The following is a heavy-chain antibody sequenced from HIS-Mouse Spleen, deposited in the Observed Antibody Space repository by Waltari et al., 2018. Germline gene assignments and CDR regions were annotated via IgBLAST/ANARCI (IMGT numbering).Heavy chain of an antibody. D-gene: IGHD6-13*01. V-gene: IGHV4-39*07. J-gene: IGHJ2*01. Sequence: QLQLQESGPGLVKPSETLSLTCTVSGGSISSSGYYWGWIRQPPGKGLEWIGSSYYSGSTDYNPSLKSRVTISVDTSKNQFSLKLSSVTAADTAVYYCAREIPYSSSWYDWYFDLWGRGTLVTVSS. CDR2: SYYSGST. CDR3: AREIPYSSSWYDWYFDL. CDR1: GGSISSSGYY.